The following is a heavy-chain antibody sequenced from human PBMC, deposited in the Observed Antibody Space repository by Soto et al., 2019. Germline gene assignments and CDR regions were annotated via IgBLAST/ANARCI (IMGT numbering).Heavy chain of an antibody. CDR2: ISSGGSAI. J-gene: IGHJ3*02. D-gene: IGHD2-2*01. CDR3: ARVKEGSGTSCYARDAFEI. Sequence: QVQLVESGGGLVKPGGSLRLSCAASGFTFSDHYMSWIRQAPRKGLEWVSYISSGGSAIYYADSVKGRFTISRDNAKNALSLKMNSLGAEDTAVYYWARVKEGSGTSCYARDAFEIWGQGTMVTVSS. V-gene: IGHV3-11*01. CDR1: GFTFSDHY.